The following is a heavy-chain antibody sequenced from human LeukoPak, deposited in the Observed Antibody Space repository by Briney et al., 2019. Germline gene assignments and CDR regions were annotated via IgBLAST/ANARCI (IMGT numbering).Heavy chain of an antibody. J-gene: IGHJ4*02. V-gene: IGHV4-34*01. Sequence: SETLSLTCAVYGGSFSGYYWSWIRQPPGKGLEWIGEINHSGSTNYNPSLKSRVTISVDTSKNQFSLKLSSGTAADTAVYYCAIRRLLLVNFDYWGQGTLVTVSS. CDR2: INHSGST. CDR3: AIRRLLLVNFDY. D-gene: IGHD2-15*01. CDR1: GGSFSGYY.